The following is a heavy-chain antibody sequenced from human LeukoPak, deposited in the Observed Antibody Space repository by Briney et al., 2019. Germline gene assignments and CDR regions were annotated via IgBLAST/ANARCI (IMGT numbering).Heavy chain of an antibody. D-gene: IGHD3-22*01. CDR1: GGSISSSSYY. CDR2: IYYSGST. Sequence: SETLSLTCTVSGGSISSSSYYWGWIRQPPGKGLEWIGSIYYSGSTYYNPSLKSRVTISVDTSKNQFSLKLSSVTAADTAVYYCARLKLDSSGYYYLFDYWGQGTLVTVSS. CDR3: ARLKLDSSGYYYLFDY. J-gene: IGHJ4*02. V-gene: IGHV4-39*01.